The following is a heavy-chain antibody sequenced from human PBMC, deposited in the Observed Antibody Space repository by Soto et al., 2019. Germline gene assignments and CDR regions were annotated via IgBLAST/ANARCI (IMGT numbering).Heavy chain of an antibody. V-gene: IGHV3-30-3*01. J-gene: IGHJ4*02. Sequence: GGSLRLSCAASGFTFSSYAMHWVRQAPGKGLEWVAVISYDGSNKYYADSVKGRFTISRDNSKNTLYLQMNSLRAEDTAVYYCARDGIAVAGIPPYYFDYWGQGTLVTVSS. CDR2: ISYDGSNK. CDR1: GFTFSSYA. D-gene: IGHD6-19*01. CDR3: ARDGIAVAGIPPYYFDY.